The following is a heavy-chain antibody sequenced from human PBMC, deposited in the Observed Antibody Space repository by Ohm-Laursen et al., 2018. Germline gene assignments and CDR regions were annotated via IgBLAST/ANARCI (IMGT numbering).Heavy chain of an antibody. V-gene: IGHV3-9*01. CDR3: AKESLSGSYSY. Sequence: SLRLSCAAPGFTFDDYAMHWVRQAPGKGLEWVSGISWNSGSIGYADSVKGRFTISRDNAKNSLYLQMNSLRAEDTALYYCAKESLSGSYSYWGQGTLVTVSS. J-gene: IGHJ4*02. CDR1: GFTFDDYA. D-gene: IGHD3-10*01. CDR2: ISWNSGSI.